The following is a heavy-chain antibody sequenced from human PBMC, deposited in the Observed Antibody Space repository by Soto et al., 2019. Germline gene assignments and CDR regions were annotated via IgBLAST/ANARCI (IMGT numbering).Heavy chain of an antibody. CDR2: ISSSSSYI. CDR3: ARDRRKEKDDYGDYRRGGSKGYFDL. J-gene: IGHJ2*01. CDR1: GFTFSSYS. D-gene: IGHD4-17*01. V-gene: IGHV3-21*01. Sequence: EVQLVESGGGLVKPGGSLRLSCAASGFTFSSYSMNWVRQAPGKGLEWVSSISSSSSYIYYADSVKGRFTISRDNAKKSMYLKMNSLRAEDTAVYYCARDRRKEKDDYGDYRRGGSKGYFDLWGRGTLVTVSS.